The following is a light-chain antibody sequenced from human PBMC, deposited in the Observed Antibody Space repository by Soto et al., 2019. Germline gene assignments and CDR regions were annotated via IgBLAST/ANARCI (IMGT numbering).Light chain of an antibody. Sequence: QSVLTQPPSASGTPGQRVTISCSGSSSNIGSNTVNWYQLLPGTAPKLLIYSNNQRPSGVPDRFSGSKSGTSASLAISGLQSEDEADYYCAAWDDSLNGLYVFGTGTKVT. V-gene: IGLV1-44*01. CDR3: AAWDDSLNGLYV. CDR2: SNN. CDR1: SSNIGSNT. J-gene: IGLJ1*01.